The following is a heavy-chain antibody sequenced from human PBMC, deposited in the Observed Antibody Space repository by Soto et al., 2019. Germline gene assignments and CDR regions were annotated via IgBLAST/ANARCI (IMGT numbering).Heavy chain of an antibody. CDR2: ISYDGSNK. V-gene: IGHV3-30*18. J-gene: IGHJ4*02. CDR3: AKDRGYCSGGSCYSYFDY. D-gene: IGHD2-15*01. CDR1: GFTFSSYG. Sequence: QVQLVESGGGVVQPGRSLRLSCAASGFTFSSYGMHWVRQAPGKGLGWGAVISYDGSNKYYADSVKGRFNNSRDNSKNPLYLQMNSLRAQDTAVYYCAKDRGYCSGGSCYSYFDYLGQGTLVTVSS.